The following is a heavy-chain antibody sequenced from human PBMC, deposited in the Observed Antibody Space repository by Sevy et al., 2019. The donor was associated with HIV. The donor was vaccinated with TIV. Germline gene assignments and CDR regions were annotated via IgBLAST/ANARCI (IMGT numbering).Heavy chain of an antibody. CDR2: ISSGSSYI. CDR1: GFTFSYYT. CDR3: ARSLDYYDSSGANDY. Sequence: GGSLRLSCAAPGFTFSYYTMKWVRQAPGKGLEWVSSISSGSSYISYGESVKGRFTISRDNAKNSLFLQMNSLRAEDTAVYYCARSLDYYDSSGANDYWGQGTLVTVSS. D-gene: IGHD3-22*01. V-gene: IGHV3-21*01. J-gene: IGHJ4*02.